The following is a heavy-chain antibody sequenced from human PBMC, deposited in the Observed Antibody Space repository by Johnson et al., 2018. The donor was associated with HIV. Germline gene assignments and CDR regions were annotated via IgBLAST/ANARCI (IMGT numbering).Heavy chain of an antibody. V-gene: IGHV3-30*02. CDR3: AKDGGRSWSAFDI. Sequence: QVQLVESGGGVVQPGGSLRLSCAASGFTFSSYGMHWVRQAPGKGLEWVAFIHYDGSNEYYADSVKGRFTISRDNSKNTLYLQMNTLRVEDTAGYYCAKDGGRSWSAFDIWGQGTMVTVSS. J-gene: IGHJ3*02. CDR1: GFTFSSYG. CDR2: IHYDGSNE. D-gene: IGHD6-13*01.